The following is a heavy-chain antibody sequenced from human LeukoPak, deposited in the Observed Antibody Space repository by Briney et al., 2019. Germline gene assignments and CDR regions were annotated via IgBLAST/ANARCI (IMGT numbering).Heavy chain of an antibody. CDR1: GYTFIISA. D-gene: IGHD1-26*01. Sequence: SVKVSCKASGYTFIISAISWVRQAPGQGLEWMGRIIPILGIANYAQKFQGRVTITADKSTSTAYMELSSLRSEDTAVYYCARDSGSSSFDYWGQGTLVTVSS. CDR2: IIPILGIA. CDR3: ARDSGSSSFDY. J-gene: IGHJ4*02. V-gene: IGHV1-69*04.